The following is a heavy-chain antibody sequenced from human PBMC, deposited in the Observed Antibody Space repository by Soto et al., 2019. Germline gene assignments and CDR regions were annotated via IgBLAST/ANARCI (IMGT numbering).Heavy chain of an antibody. J-gene: IGHJ4*02. CDR2: IWYDGSNK. D-gene: IGHD6-13*01. V-gene: IGHV3-33*01. CDR3: ARDRSSQLIAAAVPDY. Sequence: GGSLRLSCAASGFTFSSYGMHWVRQAPGKGLEWVAVIWYDGSNKYYADSVKGRFTISRDNSKNTLYLQMNSLRAEDTAVYYCARDRSSQLIAAAVPDYWGQGTLVTVSS. CDR1: GFTFSSYG.